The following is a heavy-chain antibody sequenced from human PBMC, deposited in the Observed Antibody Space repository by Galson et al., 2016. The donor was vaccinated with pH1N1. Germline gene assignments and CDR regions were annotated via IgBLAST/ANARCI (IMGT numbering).Heavy chain of an antibody. J-gene: IGHJ4*02. D-gene: IGHD3-22*01. CDR3: AREDSSGYGYFDY. CDR2: ISRNSGSI. Sequence: SLRLSCAASGFTFSSYPMNWVRQAPGKGLEWVASISRNSGSIYYRDTVKGRFTISRDNAKHSLLLQMNTLRAEDTAVYFCAREDSSGYGYFDYWGQGTLVTGSS. V-gene: IGHV3-21*01. CDR1: GFTFSSYP.